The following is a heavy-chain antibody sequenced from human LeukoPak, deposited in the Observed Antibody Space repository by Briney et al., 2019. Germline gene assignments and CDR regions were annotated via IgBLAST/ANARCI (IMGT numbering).Heavy chain of an antibody. Sequence: GGSLRLSCAASGFTFSNYGMHWVRQAPGKGLEWVALISYDGSHKYYADSVKGRSTISRDTSRNTLFLQMSSLRIEDTAVYYCAKDLRAFRGSGGPYVDNWGQGTLVTVSS. CDR1: GFTFSNYG. D-gene: IGHD3-10*01. CDR2: ISYDGSHK. V-gene: IGHV3-30*18. J-gene: IGHJ4*02. CDR3: AKDLRAFRGSGGPYVDN.